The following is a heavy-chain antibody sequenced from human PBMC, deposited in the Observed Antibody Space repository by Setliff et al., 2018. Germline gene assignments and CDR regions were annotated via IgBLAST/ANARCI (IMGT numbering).Heavy chain of an antibody. V-gene: IGHV4-38-2*02. J-gene: IGHJ4*02. CDR2: IGHTGSI. D-gene: IGHD3-9*01. CDR3: ARLGPIVTHTTYDY. CDR1: GYSISSGYI. Sequence: SETLSLTCTVSGYSISSGYIWGWIRQPPGKGLEWVGNIGHTGSINYNPSLKSRLTISRDTSKNQVSLKLNSVTATDTAVYYCARLGPIVTHTTYDYWGQGTLVTVSS.